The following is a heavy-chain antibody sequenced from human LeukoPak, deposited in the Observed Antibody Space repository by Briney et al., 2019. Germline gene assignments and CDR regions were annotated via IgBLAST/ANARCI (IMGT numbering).Heavy chain of an antibody. D-gene: IGHD2/OR15-2a*01. CDR3: ARDLGSTVIVGGDAFDL. Sequence: ASVKVSRKASVYIFSDYYLHWVRQAPGQGLEWMGWMNPNSGGTNYAQKFQGRITMTGDTSTAYLELSRLRSDDTAVYYGARDLGSTVIVGGDAFDLWGQGTMVTVSS. V-gene: IGHV1-2*02. CDR2: MNPNSGGT. CDR1: VYIFSDYY. J-gene: IGHJ3*01.